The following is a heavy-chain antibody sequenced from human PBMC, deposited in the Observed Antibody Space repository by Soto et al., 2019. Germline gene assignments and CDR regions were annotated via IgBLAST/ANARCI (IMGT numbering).Heavy chain of an antibody. D-gene: IGHD2-2*01. CDR3: TKDSGYAVAATTISDY. CDR2: ISYDGSDK. V-gene: IGHV3-30*18. Sequence: QVQLVESGGGVVQPGRSLRLSCAASGFTFSDHAMHWIRQGPGKGLEWVALISYDGSDKYYADSVKGRFSISRDNSKSTLYLQMNSLRAEDTALYYYTKDSGYAVAATTISDYWGQGTLVTVSS. J-gene: IGHJ4*02. CDR1: GFTFSDHA.